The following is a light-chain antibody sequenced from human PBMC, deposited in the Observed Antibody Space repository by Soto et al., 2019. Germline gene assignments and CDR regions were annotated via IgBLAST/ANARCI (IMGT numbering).Light chain of an antibody. CDR3: LQYGTPWWT. CDR2: GAS. Sequence: EIVLTQSPGTLSLSPGERVTPSCRASQSVPANYLAWYQQKPGQAPRLLIYGASNRATGIPDRFSGSGSGTDFTLTVSRLEPEDFAVYYCLQYGTPWWTFGQGARVEIK. J-gene: IGKJ1*01. V-gene: IGKV3-20*01. CDR1: QSVPANY.